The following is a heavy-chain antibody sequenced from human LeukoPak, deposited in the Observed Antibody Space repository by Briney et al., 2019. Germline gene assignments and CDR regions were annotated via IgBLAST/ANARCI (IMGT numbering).Heavy chain of an antibody. Sequence: PGGSLRLSCAASGFIFSDYGMSWVRQAPGKGLEWVSGISGGGGSTYYADSVKGRFTISRDNSKNTLYMQMNSLRAEDTAVYYCAKGFTYYYDSSGYWSPNYFDYWGQGTLVTVSS. D-gene: IGHD3-22*01. CDR3: AKGFTYYYDSSGYWSPNYFDY. J-gene: IGHJ4*02. CDR1: GFIFSDYG. V-gene: IGHV3-23*01. CDR2: ISGGGGST.